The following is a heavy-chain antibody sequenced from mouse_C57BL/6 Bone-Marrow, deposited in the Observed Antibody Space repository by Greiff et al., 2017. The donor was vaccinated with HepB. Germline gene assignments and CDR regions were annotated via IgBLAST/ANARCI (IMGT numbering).Heavy chain of an antibody. CDR1: GYTFTSYW. CDR2: IYPSDSET. V-gene: IGHV1-61*01. J-gene: IGHJ3*01. Sequence: QVQPKQPGAELVRPGSSVKLSCKASGYTFTSYWMDWVKQRPGQGLEWIGNIYPSDSETHYNQKFKDKATLTVDKSSSTAYMQLSSLTSEDSAVYYCARSPFYYYGPFAYWGQGTLVTVSA. CDR3: ARSPFYYYGPFAY. D-gene: IGHD1-1*01.